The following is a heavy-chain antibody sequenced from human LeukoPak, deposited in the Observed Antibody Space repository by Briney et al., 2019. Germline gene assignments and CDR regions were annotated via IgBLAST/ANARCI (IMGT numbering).Heavy chain of an antibody. CDR3: AKSFGAYGSGTKIDH. Sequence: SETLSLTCAVYGGSFSGYYWTWIRQPPGRGLEWIGYIYYSGSTNYNPSLKSRVTISVDTSKNQFSLKVSSVTAADTAVYYCAKSFGAYGSGTKIDHWGQGTLVTVSS. J-gene: IGHJ4*02. CDR2: IYYSGST. CDR1: GGSFSGYY. D-gene: IGHD3-10*01. V-gene: IGHV4-59*01.